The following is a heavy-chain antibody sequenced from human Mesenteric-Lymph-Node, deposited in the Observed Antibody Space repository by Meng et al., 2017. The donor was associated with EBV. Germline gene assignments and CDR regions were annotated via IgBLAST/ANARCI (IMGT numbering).Heavy chain of an antibody. V-gene: IGHV2-5*02. CDR3: AHSFFYGALDY. Sequence: QSPVKESGPDLVKPSSTRTVTCTFSGFTLKAFGICLGWIRHPPGNDLRWRAVVYWDDDTHNNQSLKSRLTITKASSTTQVVLTMTIMYPADTATYYCAHSFFYGALDYWGQGTLVTASS. D-gene: IGHD4/OR15-4a*01. J-gene: IGHJ4*02. CDR2: VYWDDDT. CDR1: GFTLKAFGIC.